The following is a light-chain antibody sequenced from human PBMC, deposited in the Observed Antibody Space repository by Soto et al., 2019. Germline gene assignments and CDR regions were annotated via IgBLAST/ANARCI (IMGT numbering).Light chain of an antibody. CDR1: SSDVGHYNY. CDR2: EVS. J-gene: IGLJ1*01. Sequence: QSALTQPASVSGSPGQSITISCTGTSSDVGHYNYVSWYQQHPGKAPKLMIYEVSNRPSGVSNRLSGSKSGYTASLTISGLRAEDEADYYCNSYTTSSTYVFGTGTKLTVL. V-gene: IGLV2-14*01. CDR3: NSYTTSSTYV.